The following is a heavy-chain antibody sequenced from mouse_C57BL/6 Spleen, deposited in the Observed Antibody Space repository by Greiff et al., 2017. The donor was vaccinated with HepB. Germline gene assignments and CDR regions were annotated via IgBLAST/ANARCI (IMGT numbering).Heavy chain of an antibody. Sequence: EVNLVESGAELVRPGASVKLSCTASGFNIKDYYMHWVKQRPEQGLEWIGRIDPEDGATAYAPKFPGTATMTADPSSNTASLQLSSLTSEDTAVYYCTTRGNYDAEYYFDYWGQGTTLTVSS. J-gene: IGHJ2*01. V-gene: IGHV14-1*01. CDR1: GFNIKDYY. D-gene: IGHD2-4*01. CDR3: TTRGNYDAEYYFDY. CDR2: IDPEDGAT.